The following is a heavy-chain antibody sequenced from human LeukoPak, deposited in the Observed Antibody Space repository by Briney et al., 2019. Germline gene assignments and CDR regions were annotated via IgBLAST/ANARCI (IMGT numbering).Heavy chain of an antibody. J-gene: IGHJ6*02. CDR3: ARGGGLDV. CDR1: GFTFSTND. Sequence: GGSLRLSCAASGFTFSTNDVSWVRQAPGKGLEWVSLIYSGGGTYYADSVEGRFTISRDNSKNTLFLQMSNLRAEDTAVYFCARGGGLDVWGQGATVTVSS. CDR2: IYSGGGT. D-gene: IGHD3-16*01. V-gene: IGHV3-53*01.